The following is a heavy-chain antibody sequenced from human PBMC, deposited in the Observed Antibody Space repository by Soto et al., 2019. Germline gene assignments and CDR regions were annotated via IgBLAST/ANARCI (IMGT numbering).Heavy chain of an antibody. CDR1: GGSISSSTHY. J-gene: IGHJ5*02. D-gene: IGHD1-7*01. CDR3: ARRGYNWNLNWFDP. CDR2: VFYTGST. Sequence: LSLTCTVSGGSISSSTHYWGWIRQPPGKGLEWIGTVFYTGSTFYNPSLKSRVSISVDTSKNQFSLTLSSVTAADTAVYYCARRGYNWNLNWFDPWGQGTMVTVSS. V-gene: IGHV4-39*01.